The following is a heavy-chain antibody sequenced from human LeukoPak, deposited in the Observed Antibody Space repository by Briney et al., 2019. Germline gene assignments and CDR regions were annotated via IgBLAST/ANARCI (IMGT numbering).Heavy chain of an antibody. J-gene: IGHJ4*02. Sequence: FADSVKGRFTISRDNSKNTLYLQMNSLRAENTALYYCAKDRSFLGASGFDSWGERTLVPVSS. V-gene: IGHV3-23*01. D-gene: IGHD4/OR15-4a*01. CDR3: AKDRSFLGASGFDS.